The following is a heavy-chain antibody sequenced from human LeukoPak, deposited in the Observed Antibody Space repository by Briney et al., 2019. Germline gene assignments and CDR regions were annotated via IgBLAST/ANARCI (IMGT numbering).Heavy chain of an antibody. J-gene: IGHJ4*02. CDR2: ISGSGGST. D-gene: IGHD2-2*01. V-gene: IGHV3-23*01. CDR3: AKTSDDIVVVPAADFDY. CDR1: GFTFSNYG. Sequence: GGSLRLSCAASGFTFSNYGMSWVRQAPGKGLEWVSGISGSGGSTYYADSVKGRFTISRDNPQNTLYLQTNSLRAEDTAVYYCAKTSDDIVVVPAADFDYWGQGTLVTVSS.